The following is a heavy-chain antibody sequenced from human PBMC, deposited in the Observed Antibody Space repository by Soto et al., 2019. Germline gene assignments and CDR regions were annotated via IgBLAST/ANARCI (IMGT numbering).Heavy chain of an antibody. J-gene: IGHJ6*02. CDR1: GFTFSSYG. CDR2: IWYDGSNK. V-gene: IGHV3-33*06. Sequence: GGSLRLSCAASGFTFSSYGMHWVRQAPGKGLEWVAVIWYDGSNKYYADSVKGRFTISRDNSKNTLYLQMNSLRAEDTAVYYCANLCRSGGRCRYGMVVWGQGTTVTVS. D-gene: IGHD2-15*01. CDR3: ANLCRSGGRCRYGMVV.